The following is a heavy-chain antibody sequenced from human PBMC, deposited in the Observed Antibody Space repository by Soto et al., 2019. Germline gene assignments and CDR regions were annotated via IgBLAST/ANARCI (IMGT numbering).Heavy chain of an antibody. CDR3: ARRTGKWLDFDY. D-gene: IGHD3-22*01. Sequence: PSETLSLTCAVSGGSISSGGYSWSWIRQPPGKGLEWIGYIYHSGSTYYNPSLKSRVTISVDRSKNQFSLKLSSVTAAGTAVYYCARRTGKWLDFDYWGQGTLVTVSS. J-gene: IGHJ4*02. V-gene: IGHV4-30-2*01. CDR2: IYHSGST. CDR1: GGSISSGGYS.